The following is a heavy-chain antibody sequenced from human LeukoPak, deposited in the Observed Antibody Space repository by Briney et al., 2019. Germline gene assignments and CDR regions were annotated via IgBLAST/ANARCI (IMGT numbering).Heavy chain of an antibody. D-gene: IGHD2/OR15-2a*01. V-gene: IGHV3-74*01. CDR2: IRSDGSDT. Sequence: QPGGSLRLSCAASGFTFSDTWMHWVRQAPGEGLVWVSRIRSDGSDTRYAESVKGRFTISRDNSHNTLYLQMSGLRAEDTAVYYCARRIGFSYYYMDAWGKETTVTISS. J-gene: IGHJ6*03. CDR1: GFTFSDTW. CDR3: ARRIGFSYYYMDA.